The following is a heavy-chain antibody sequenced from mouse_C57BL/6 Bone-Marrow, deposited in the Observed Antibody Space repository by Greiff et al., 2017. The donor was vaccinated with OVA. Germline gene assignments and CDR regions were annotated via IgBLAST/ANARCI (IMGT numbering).Heavy chain of an antibody. CDR3: ARGGIYYDYNYYAMDY. D-gene: IGHD2-4*01. J-gene: IGHJ4*01. V-gene: IGHV5-4*03. Sequence: DVMLVESGGGLVKPGGSLKLSCAASGFTFSSYAMSWVRQTPEKRLEWVATISDGGSYTYYPDNVKGRFTISRDNAKNNLYLQMSHLKSEDTAMYYCARGGIYYDYNYYAMDYWGQGTSVTVSS. CDR2: ISDGGSYT. CDR1: GFTFSSYA.